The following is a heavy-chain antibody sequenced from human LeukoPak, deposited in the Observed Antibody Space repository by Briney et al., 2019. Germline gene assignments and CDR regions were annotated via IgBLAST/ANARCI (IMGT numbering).Heavy chain of an antibody. CDR3: ARVLGYSSSWPFDY. V-gene: IGHV3-48*04. Sequence: GGSLRLSCAASGFTFSSYSMNWVRQAPGKGLEWVSYISSSSSTIYYADSVKGRFTISRDNAKNSLYLQMNSLGAEDTAVYYCARVLGYSSSWPFDYWGQGTLVTVSS. D-gene: IGHD6-13*01. J-gene: IGHJ4*02. CDR2: ISSSSSTI. CDR1: GFTFSSYS.